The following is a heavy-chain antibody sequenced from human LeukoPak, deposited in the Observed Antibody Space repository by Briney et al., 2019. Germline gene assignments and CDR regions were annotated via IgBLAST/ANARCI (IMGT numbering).Heavy chain of an antibody. CDR1: GGSFSGYY. CDR3: ARHDYGGNSQDY. Sequence: SETLSLTCAVYGGSFSGYYWSWIRQPPGKGLEWIGEINHSGSTNYNPSLKSRVTISVDTSKNQFSLKLSSVTAADTAVYYCARHDYGGNSQDYWGQGTLVTVSS. V-gene: IGHV4-34*01. D-gene: IGHD4-23*01. J-gene: IGHJ4*02. CDR2: INHSGST.